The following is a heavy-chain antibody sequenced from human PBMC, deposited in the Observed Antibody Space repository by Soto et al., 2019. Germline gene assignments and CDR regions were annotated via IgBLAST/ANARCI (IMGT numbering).Heavy chain of an antibody. Sequence: QVQLVQSGAEVKKPGSSVKVSCKASGGTFNSYSVSWVRQAPGQGLEWRGGIFPVYGTPHYARKFQGRVTITADEPTRTAYMERSSLTSEDTAVYFCARGLAFPPAVPWGQGTLLTVSS. V-gene: IGHV1-69*01. CDR1: GGTFNSYS. J-gene: IGHJ5*02. CDR3: ARGLAFPPAVP. CDR2: IFPVYGTP. D-gene: IGHD3-9*01.